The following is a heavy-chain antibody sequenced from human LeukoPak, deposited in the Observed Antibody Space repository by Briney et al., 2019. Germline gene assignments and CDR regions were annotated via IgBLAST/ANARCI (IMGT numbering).Heavy chain of an antibody. D-gene: IGHD3-10*01. Sequence: ASVKVSCKASGGTFSSYAISWVRQAPGQGLEWMGWISAYNGNTNYAQKLQGRVTMTTDTSTSTAYMELRSLRSDDTAVYYCARDRGYYGSGSYYNRDAFDIWGQGTMVTVSS. CDR1: GGTFSSYA. CDR2: ISAYNGNT. J-gene: IGHJ3*02. CDR3: ARDRGYYGSGSYYNRDAFDI. V-gene: IGHV1-18*01.